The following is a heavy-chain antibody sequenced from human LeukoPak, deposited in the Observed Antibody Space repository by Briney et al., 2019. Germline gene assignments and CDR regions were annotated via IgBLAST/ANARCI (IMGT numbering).Heavy chain of an antibody. Sequence: PSETLSLTCAVYGGSFSGYYWSWIRQPPGKGLEWIGEINHSGSTNYNPSLKSRVTISVDTSKNQFSLKQSSVTAADTAVYYCARRYRGWSKYYFDYWGQGTLVTVSS. CDR2: INHSGST. J-gene: IGHJ4*02. D-gene: IGHD5-12*01. CDR1: GGSFSGYY. CDR3: ARRYRGWSKYYFDY. V-gene: IGHV4-34*01.